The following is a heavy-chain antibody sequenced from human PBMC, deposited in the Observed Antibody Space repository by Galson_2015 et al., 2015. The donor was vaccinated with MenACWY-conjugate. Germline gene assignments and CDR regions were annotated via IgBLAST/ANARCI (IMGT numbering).Heavy chain of an antibody. J-gene: IGHJ4*02. Sequence: CAISGDSVSSNSAAWNWIRQSPSRGLEWLGRTYYGSKWYNDYPVSVKSRITINPDTSKNQFSLHLNSVTPEDTAVYYCARAISAAGQYYFDYCGQGTLVTVSS. V-gene: IGHV6-1*01. CDR2: TYYGSKWYN. D-gene: IGHD6-13*01. CDR1: GDSVSSNSAA. CDR3: ARAISAAGQYYFDY.